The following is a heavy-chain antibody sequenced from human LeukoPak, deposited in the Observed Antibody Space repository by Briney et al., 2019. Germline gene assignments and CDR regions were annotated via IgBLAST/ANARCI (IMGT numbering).Heavy chain of an antibody. D-gene: IGHD4-23*01. CDR2: IYYSGST. CDR3: ATLDYGGNNDAFDI. Sequence: LETLSLTCTVSGGSISSSSYYWGWIRQPPGKGLEWIGSIYYSGSTYYNPSLKSRVTISVDTSKNQFSLKLSSVTAADTAVYYCATLDYGGNNDAFDIWGQGTMVTVSS. J-gene: IGHJ3*02. CDR1: GGSISSSSYY. V-gene: IGHV4-39*01.